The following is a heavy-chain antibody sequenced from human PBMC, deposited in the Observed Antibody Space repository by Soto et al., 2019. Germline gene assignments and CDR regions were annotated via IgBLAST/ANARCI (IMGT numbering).Heavy chain of an antibody. CDR1: GGSISSGGYY. Sequence: QVQLQESGPGLVKPSQTLSLTCTVSGGSISSGGYYWSWIRQHPGKGLEWIGYIYYSGSTYYNPSLKSRVTISVDTSKNQFSLKLSSVTAADTAVYYCASRPPYCSGGSCYHSKVEGPTYYYYYMDVWGKGTTVTVSS. CDR2: IYYSGST. V-gene: IGHV4-31*03. D-gene: IGHD2-15*01. J-gene: IGHJ6*03. CDR3: ASRPPYCSGGSCYHSKVEGPTYYYYYMDV.